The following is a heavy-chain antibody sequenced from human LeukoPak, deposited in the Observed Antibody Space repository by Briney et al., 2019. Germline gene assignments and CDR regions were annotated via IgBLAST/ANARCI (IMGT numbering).Heavy chain of an antibody. D-gene: IGHD4-17*01. CDR3: AREDPQTTVPEGMDV. CDR1: GGSISTYY. Sequence: PSETLSLTCSVSGGSISTYYWSWIRQPPGKGLEWIGYIYYTGTTNYNPSLRSRVTMSVDTSRNQFSLRLSSVTAADTAAYYCAREDPQTTVPEGMDVWGHGTTVIVSS. V-gene: IGHV4-59*01. J-gene: IGHJ6*02. CDR2: IYYTGTT.